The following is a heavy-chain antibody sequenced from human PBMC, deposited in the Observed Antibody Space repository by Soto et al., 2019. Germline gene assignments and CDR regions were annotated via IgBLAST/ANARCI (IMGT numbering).Heavy chain of an antibody. Sequence: QIQLVQSGADVRKPGASVKVSCTASGYTFTTYAMHWVRQAPGQRPEWMGWINVDNGNTKYSQNFQCRVTITRDTSASTAYMELSGLTYGDTCVYFCARDGRYRYGSYSHYGMDVWGQGTTVIVSS. D-gene: IGHD3-16*02. J-gene: IGHJ6*02. CDR1: GYTFTTYA. V-gene: IGHV1-3*01. CDR2: INVDNGNT. CDR3: ARDGRYRYGSYSHYGMDV.